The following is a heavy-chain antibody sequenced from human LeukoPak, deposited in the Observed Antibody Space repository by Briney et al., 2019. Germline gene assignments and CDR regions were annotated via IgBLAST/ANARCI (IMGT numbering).Heavy chain of an antibody. V-gene: IGHV3-48*01. J-gene: IGHJ3*02. CDR2: ISSSSTI. CDR3: ATRLAYSSGWSDAFDI. CDR1: GFTSSSYS. D-gene: IGHD6-19*01. Sequence: GGSLRLSCAASGFTSSSYSMNWVRQAPGKGLEWVSYISSSSTIYYADSVKGRFTISRDNAKNSLYLQMNSLRAEDTAVYYCATRLAYSSGWSDAFDIWGQGTMVTVSS.